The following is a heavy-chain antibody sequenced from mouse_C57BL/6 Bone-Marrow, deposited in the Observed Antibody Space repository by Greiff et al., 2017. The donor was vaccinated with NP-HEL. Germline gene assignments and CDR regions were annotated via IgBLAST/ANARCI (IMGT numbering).Heavy chain of an antibody. D-gene: IGHD2-5*01. CDR2: ISDGGSYT. CDR1: GFTFSSYA. J-gene: IGHJ4*01. Sequence: DVKLVESGGGLVKPGGSLKLSCAASGFTFSSYAMSWVRQTPEKRLEWVATISDGGSYTYYPDNVKGRFTISRDNAKNNLSLQMSHLKSEDTAMYYCAGGYYSNYRYAMDYWGQGTSVTVSA. V-gene: IGHV5-4*03. CDR3: AGGYYSNYRYAMDY.